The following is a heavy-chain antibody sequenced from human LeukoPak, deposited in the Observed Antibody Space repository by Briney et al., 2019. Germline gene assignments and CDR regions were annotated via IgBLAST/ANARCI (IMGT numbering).Heavy chain of an antibody. V-gene: IGHV1-2*02. CDR2: INPNSGGT. CDR3: ARANVATQRNFNWFDP. J-gene: IGHJ5*02. Sequence: ASVKVSCKASGYTFANYYMNWVRQAPGQGLEWMGWINPNSGGTNYLQKFQGRVTMTRDTSISTAYMELSGLRSDDTAVYYCARANVATQRNFNWFDPWGQGTLVTVSS. D-gene: IGHD5-12*01. CDR1: GYTFANYY.